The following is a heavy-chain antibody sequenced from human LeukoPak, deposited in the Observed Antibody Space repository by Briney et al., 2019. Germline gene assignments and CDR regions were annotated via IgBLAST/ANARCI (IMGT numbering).Heavy chain of an antibody. D-gene: IGHD4-11*01. J-gene: IGHJ4*02. CDR3: ARVRPGSNYVDFDY. CDR2: ISYDGSNK. Sequence: GGSLRLSCAASGFTFSSCGMHWVRQAPGKGLEWVAVISYDGSNKYYAGSVKGRFTISRDNSKSTLYLQMNSLRAEDTAVYYRARVRPGSNYVDFDYWGQGTLVTVSS. CDR1: GFTFSSCG. V-gene: IGHV3-33*05.